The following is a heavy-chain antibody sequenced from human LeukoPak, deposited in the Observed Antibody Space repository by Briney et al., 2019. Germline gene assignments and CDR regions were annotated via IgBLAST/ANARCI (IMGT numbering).Heavy chain of an antibody. J-gene: IGHJ5*02. CDR1: GGSISSYY. Sequence: SETLSLTCTVSGGSISSYYWSWIRQPPGKGLEWIGYIYYSGSTNYNPSLKSRVTISVDTSKSQFSLKLSSVTAADTAVYYCARDYSSRGDWFDPWGQGTLVTVSS. CDR2: IYYSGST. CDR3: ARDYSSRGDWFDP. D-gene: IGHD6-13*01. V-gene: IGHV4-59*01.